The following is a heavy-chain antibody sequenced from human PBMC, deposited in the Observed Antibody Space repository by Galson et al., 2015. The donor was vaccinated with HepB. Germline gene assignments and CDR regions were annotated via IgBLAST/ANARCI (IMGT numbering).Heavy chain of an antibody. J-gene: IGHJ6*03. D-gene: IGHD6-19*01. CDR2: IIPIFGTA. CDR3: ARVAWDSSGRRGPYYYYYYYMDV. V-gene: IGHV1-69*13. CDR1: GGTFSSYA. Sequence: SVKVSCKASGGTFSSYAISWVRQAPGQGLEWMGEIIPIFGTANYAQKFQGRVTITADESTSTAYMELSSLRSEDTAVYYCARVAWDSSGRRGPYYYYYYYMDVWGKGTTVTVSS.